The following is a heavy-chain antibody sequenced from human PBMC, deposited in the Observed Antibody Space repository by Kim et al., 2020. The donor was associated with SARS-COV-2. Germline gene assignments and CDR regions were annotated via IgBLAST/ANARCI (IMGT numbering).Heavy chain of an antibody. V-gene: IGHV3-21*01. CDR1: GFTFSSYS. Sequence: GSLRLSCAASGFTFSSYSMNWVRQAPGKGLEWVSSISSSSSYIYYADSVKGRFTISRDNAKNSLYLQMNSLRAEDTAVYYCARAAPYGVGAFDIWGQGTIVTVSS. J-gene: IGHJ3*02. D-gene: IGHD4-17*01. CDR3: ARAAPYGVGAFDI. CDR2: ISSSSSYI.